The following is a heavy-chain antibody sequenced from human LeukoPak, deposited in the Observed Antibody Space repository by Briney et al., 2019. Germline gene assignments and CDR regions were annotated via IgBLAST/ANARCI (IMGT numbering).Heavy chain of an antibody. J-gene: IGHJ4*02. CDR1: GFTFSSYG. D-gene: IGHD5-24*01. Sequence: GGSLRLSCAASGFTFSSYGMHWVRQAPGKGLEWVAVISYDGSNKYYADSVKGRFTISRDNSKNTLYLQMNSLRAEDTVVYYCAKDPGWLQLGYYFDYWGQGTLVTVSS. CDR3: AKDPGWLQLGYYFDY. V-gene: IGHV3-30*18. CDR2: ISYDGSNK.